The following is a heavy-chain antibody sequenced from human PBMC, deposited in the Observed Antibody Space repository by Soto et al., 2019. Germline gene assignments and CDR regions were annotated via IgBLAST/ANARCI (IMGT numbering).Heavy chain of an antibody. J-gene: IGHJ5*02. D-gene: IGHD3-3*01. CDR2: ISSSSSSYI. CDR1: GFTFSSYS. CDR3: ARDRITIFGVVIISDQNWFDP. Sequence: GGSLRLSCAASGFTFSSYSMNWVRQAPGKGLEWVSSISSSSSSYIYYADSVKGRFTISRDNAKNSLYLQMNSLRAEDTAVYYCARDRITIFGVVIISDQNWFDPWGQGTLVTVSS. V-gene: IGHV3-21*01.